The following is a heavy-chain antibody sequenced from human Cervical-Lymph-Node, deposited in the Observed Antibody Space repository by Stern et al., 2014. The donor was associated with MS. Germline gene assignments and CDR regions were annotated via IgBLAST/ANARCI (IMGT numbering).Heavy chain of an antibody. CDR3: AAFLVFRGQGVNTNNWFDP. D-gene: IGHD3-3*01. J-gene: IGHJ5*02. CDR1: GFTFTSSA. V-gene: IGHV1-58*02. CDR2: IVVGSGNT. Sequence: VQLVQSGPEVKKPGTSVKVSCKASGFTFTSSAMQWVRQARGQRLEWIGWIVVGSGNTNYAQKFQERVTITRDMSTSTAYMELSSLRSEDTAVYYCAAFLVFRGQGVNTNNWFDPWGQGTLVTVSS.